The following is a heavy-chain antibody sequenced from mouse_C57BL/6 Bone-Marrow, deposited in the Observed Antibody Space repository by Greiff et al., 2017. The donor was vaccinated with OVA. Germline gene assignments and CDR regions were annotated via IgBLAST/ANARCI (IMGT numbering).Heavy chain of an antibody. CDR3: ARESGTSFAY. Sequence: ESGPGLVKPSQSLSLTCSVTGYSITSGYYWNWIRQFPGNKLEWMGYISYDGSNNYNPSLKNRISITRDTSKNQFFLKLNSVTTEDTATYYCARESGTSFAYWGQGTLVTVSA. D-gene: IGHD4-1*01. J-gene: IGHJ3*01. V-gene: IGHV3-6*01. CDR1: GYSITSGYY. CDR2: ISYDGSN.